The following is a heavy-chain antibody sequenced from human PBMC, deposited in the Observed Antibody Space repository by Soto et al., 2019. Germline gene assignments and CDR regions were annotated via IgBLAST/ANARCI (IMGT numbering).Heavy chain of an antibody. D-gene: IGHD3-3*01. CDR2: ISYDGSNK. CDR1: GFTFSSYA. J-gene: IGHJ4*02. CDR3: ARVGVLRFLEWLQKELDY. V-gene: IGHV3-30-3*01. Sequence: PGGSLRLSCAASGFTFSSYAMHWVRQAPGKGLEWVAVISYDGSNKYYADSVKGRFTISRDNSKNTLYLQMNSLRAEDTAVYYCARVGVLRFLEWLQKELDYWGQGTLVTVSS.